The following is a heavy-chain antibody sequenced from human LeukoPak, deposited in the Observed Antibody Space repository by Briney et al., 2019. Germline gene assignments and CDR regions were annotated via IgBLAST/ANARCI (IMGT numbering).Heavy chain of an antibody. D-gene: IGHD3-10*01. CDR1: GGSISSGSYY. Sequence: SETLSLTCTVSGGSISSGSYYWSWIRQPAGKTLEWIGRIYTSGSTNYNPSLKSRVTISVDTSENQFSLKLSSVTAADTAVYHCARADGVHFDYWGQGTLVTVSS. J-gene: IGHJ4*02. CDR3: ARADGVHFDY. V-gene: IGHV4-61*02. CDR2: IYTSGST.